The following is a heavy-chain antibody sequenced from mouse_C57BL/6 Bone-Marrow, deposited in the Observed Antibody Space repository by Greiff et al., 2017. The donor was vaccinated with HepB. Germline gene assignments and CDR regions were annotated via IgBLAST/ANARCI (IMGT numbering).Heavy chain of an antibody. CDR3: AASKRYYAMDY. CDR1: GFTFSDYY. D-gene: IGHD2-5*01. J-gene: IGHJ4*01. CDR2: INYDGSST. V-gene: IGHV5-16*01. Sequence: DVKLVESEGGLVQPGRSMKLSCTASGFTFSDYYMAWVRQVPEKGLEWVANINYDGSSTYYLDSLKSRFIISRDNAKNILYLQMSSLKSEDTATYYCAASKRYYAMDYWGQGTSVTVSS.